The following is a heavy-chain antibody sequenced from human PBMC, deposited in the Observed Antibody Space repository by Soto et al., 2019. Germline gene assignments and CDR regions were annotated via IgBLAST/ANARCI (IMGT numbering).Heavy chain of an antibody. CDR3: ASALFDY. CDR1: GGSFSANY. J-gene: IGHJ4*02. V-gene: IGHV4-34*01. CDR2: INHRGST. Sequence: SETLSLTCAVYGGSFSANYWTWIRQPPGKGLEWIGEINHRGSTNYCPSLKNRVTISVDTSNNHFSLRLTSVTAADTAVYYCASALFDYWARRTLVPVSS.